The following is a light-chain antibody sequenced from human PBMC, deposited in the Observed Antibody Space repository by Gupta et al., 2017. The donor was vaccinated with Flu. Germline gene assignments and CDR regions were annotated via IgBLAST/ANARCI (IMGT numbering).Light chain of an antibody. J-gene: IGKJ2*01. CDR1: QSIRSY. V-gene: IGKV1-39*01. CDR2: AAS. Sequence: DIQMTQSPSSLSASVGDRVTITCRASQSIRSYLNWYQQKPGKAPDLLIYAASSSQSGVPSRFSGSGSVTDFTLTISSRQTEDSATFYCQQSDSEPYTFGQGTKLEIK. CDR3: QQSDSEPYT.